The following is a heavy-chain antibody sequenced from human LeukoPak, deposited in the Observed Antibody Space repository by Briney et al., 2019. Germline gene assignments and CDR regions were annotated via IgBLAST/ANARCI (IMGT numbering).Heavy chain of an antibody. J-gene: IGHJ4*02. Sequence: GSSVKVSCKASGGTFSSYAISWVRQAPGQGLEWMGWISAYNGNTNYAQKLQGRVTMTTDTSTSTAYMELRSLRSDDTAVYYCARYCSSTSCYGYVPFNYWGQGTLVTVSS. CDR3: ARYCSSTSCYGYVPFNY. V-gene: IGHV1-18*01. CDR1: GGTFSSYA. CDR2: ISAYNGNT. D-gene: IGHD2-2*01.